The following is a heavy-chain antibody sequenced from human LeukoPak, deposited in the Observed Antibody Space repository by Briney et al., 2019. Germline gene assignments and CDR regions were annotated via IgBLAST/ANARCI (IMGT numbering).Heavy chain of an antibody. J-gene: IGHJ4*02. D-gene: IGHD5-12*01. CDR1: GGSFSGYY. Sequence: SETLSLTCAVSGGSFSGYYWSWIRQPPGKGLEWIGEINHSGSTNYNPSLKSRVTISVDTSKNQFSLKLSSVTAADTAAYYCARGPGLRLGYWGQGTLVTVSS. CDR2: INHSGST. V-gene: IGHV4-34*01. CDR3: ARGPGLRLGY.